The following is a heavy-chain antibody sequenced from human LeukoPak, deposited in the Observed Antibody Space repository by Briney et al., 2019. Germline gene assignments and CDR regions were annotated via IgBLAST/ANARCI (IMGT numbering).Heavy chain of an antibody. D-gene: IGHD3-22*01. CDR2: INPSGGST. CDR3: ARDLTEDSSGYHLFPPFDY. Sequence: ASVKVSFKASGYTFTSYYMHWVRQAPGQGLEWMGIINPSGGSTSYAQKFQGRVTMTRDTSTSTVYMELSSLRSEDTAVYYCARDLTEDSSGYHLFPPFDYWGQGTLVTVSS. V-gene: IGHV1-46*01. CDR1: GYTFTSYY. J-gene: IGHJ4*02.